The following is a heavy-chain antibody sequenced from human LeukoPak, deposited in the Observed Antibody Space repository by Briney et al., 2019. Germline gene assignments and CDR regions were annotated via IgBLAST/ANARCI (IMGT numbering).Heavy chain of an antibody. CDR3: ARLGYCSSTSCYWRRRAVRGEVGKTPGYYYYYYMDV. CDR1: GGSISSSSYF. Sequence: PSETLSLTCSVSGGSISSSSYFWGWIRQPPGKGLEWIASVHYSGSTYYNPSLKSRVTISVDTSKNQFSLKLSSVTAADTAVYYCARLGYCSSTSCYWRRRAVRGEVGKTPGYYYYYYMDVWGKGTTVTISS. D-gene: IGHD2-2*01. V-gene: IGHV4-39*01. J-gene: IGHJ6*03. CDR2: VHYSGST.